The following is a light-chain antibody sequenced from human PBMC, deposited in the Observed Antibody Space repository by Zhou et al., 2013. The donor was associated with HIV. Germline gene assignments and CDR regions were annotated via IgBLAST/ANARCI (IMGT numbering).Light chain of an antibody. CDR1: QGISRW. CDR2: DAS. CDR3: QQSYDIPIT. J-gene: IGKJ3*01. Sequence: DIQMTQSPSSVSASVGDRVTITCRASQGISRWLAWYQQKPGKAPKLLIYDASSLYSGVPSRFSGSGSGTDFTLTISSLQPDDFATYYCQQSYDIPITFGPGTKVDIK. V-gene: IGKV1-12*01.